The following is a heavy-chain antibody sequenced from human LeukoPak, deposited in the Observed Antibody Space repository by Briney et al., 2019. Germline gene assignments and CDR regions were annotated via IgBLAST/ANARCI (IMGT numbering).Heavy chain of an antibody. D-gene: IGHD3-10*01. CDR2: MNPNSGNT. Sequence: ASVKVSCKASGYTFTSYDINWMRQATGQGLEWMGWMNPNSGNTGYAQKFQGRVTMTRNTSISTAYMELSSLRSEDTAVYYCARVRQSSGSYRKVLDYWGQGTLVTVSS. CDR1: GYTFTSYD. J-gene: IGHJ4*02. CDR3: ARVRQSSGSYRKVLDY. V-gene: IGHV1-8*01.